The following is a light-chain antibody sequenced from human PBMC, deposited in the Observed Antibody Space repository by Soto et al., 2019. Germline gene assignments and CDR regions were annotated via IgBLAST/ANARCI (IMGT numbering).Light chain of an antibody. V-gene: IGLV1-47*02. Sequence: VLTQPPSASGTPGQRVTISCSGSSSNIGSNYVYWYQQLPGTAPKLLIYSNNQRPSGVPDRFSGSKSGTSASLAISGLRSEDEADYYCAAWDDSLSAHYVFGTGTKVTVL. CDR2: SNN. J-gene: IGLJ1*01. CDR3: AAWDDSLSAHYV. CDR1: SSNIGSNY.